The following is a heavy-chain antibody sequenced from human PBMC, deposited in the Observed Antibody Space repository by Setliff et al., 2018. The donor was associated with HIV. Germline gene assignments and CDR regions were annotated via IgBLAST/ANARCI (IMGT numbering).Heavy chain of an antibody. CDR2: IYYTGST. V-gene: IGHV4-59*01. CDR3: ARDSGGYNYGFAVGSFDY. D-gene: IGHD5-18*01. J-gene: IGHJ4*02. CDR1: SDSIRFYY. Sequence: SETLSLTCTVSSDSIRFYYWTWIRQPPGKGLEWIGNIYYTGSTDYNPSLKSRITISIDTSKSQFSLKLTSVAAADTAVYYCARDSGGYNYGFAVGSFDYWGQGALVTSPQ.